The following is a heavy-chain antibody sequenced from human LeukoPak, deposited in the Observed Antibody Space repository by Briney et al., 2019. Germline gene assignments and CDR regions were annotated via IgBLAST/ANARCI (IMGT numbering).Heavy chain of an antibody. CDR3: ATTNPRPTGYGSGRDRNYYYYYYYMDV. CDR1: GYTFTSYG. CDR2: ISAYNGNT. Sequence: GASVKVSCKASGYTFTSYGISWVRQAPGQGLEWMGWISAYNGNTNYAQKLQGRVTMTTDTSTSTAYMELRSLRSEDTAVYYCATTNPRPTGYGSGRDRNYYYYYYYMDVWGKGTTVTVSS. V-gene: IGHV1-18*01. J-gene: IGHJ6*03. D-gene: IGHD3-10*01.